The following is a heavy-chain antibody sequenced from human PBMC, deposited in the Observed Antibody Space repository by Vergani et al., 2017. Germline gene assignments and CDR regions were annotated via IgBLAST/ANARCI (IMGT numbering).Heavy chain of an antibody. CDR1: GYSFTSYW. Sequence: EVQLVQSGAEVKKPGESLRISCKGSGYSFTSYWISWVRQMPGKGLEWMGRIDPSEPYTNYSPSFQGHVTISADKSISTAYLQWVILKASDTAMYYCARQVAVAGKWWGPYYYYGMDVWGQGTTVTVSS. V-gene: IGHV5-10-1*01. CDR3: ARQVAVAGKWWGPYYYYGMDV. J-gene: IGHJ6*02. CDR2: IDPSEPYT. D-gene: IGHD6-19*01.